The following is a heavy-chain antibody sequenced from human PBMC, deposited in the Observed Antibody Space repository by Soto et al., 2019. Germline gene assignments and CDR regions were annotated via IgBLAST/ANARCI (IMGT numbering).Heavy chain of an antibody. J-gene: IGHJ6*02. CDR1: GFTFDDYA. D-gene: IGHD1-26*01. CDR2: ISYDGSNE. Sequence: PGGSLRLSCAASGFTFDDYAMHWVRQAPGKGLEWVAFISYDGSNEYYADSVKGRFTISRDNSKHTVYLQMSSLRTEDTAVYYCAKVRVGLSYYHYYAMDLWGQGTTVTVSS. CDR3: AKVRVGLSYYHYYAMDL. V-gene: IGHV3-30*18.